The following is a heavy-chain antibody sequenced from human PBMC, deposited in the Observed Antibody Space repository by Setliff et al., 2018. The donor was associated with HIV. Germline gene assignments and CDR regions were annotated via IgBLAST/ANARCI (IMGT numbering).Heavy chain of an antibody. V-gene: IGHV5-51*01. J-gene: IGHJ3*02. D-gene: IGHD3-16*01. Sequence: LGESLKISCKGSGYDFPNNWIGWVRQMPGKGLEWVAIIYPSDSETRYSPSFEGQVTISADRSISTAFLQWSSLQASDTATYYCARIEGDWGAFDIWGQGTMVT. CDR1: GYDFPNNW. CDR3: ARIEGDWGAFDI. CDR2: IYPSDSET.